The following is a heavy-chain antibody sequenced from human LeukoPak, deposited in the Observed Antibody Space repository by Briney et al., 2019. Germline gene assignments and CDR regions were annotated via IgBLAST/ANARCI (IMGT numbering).Heavy chain of an antibody. J-gene: IGHJ5*02. V-gene: IGHV3-21*01. Sequence: GGSLRLSCAASGFTFSSYSMNWVRQAPGKGLEWVSSISSSSSYIYYADSVEGRFTISRDNAKNSLYLQMNSLRAEDTAVYYCARGVYGDDPFDPWGQGTLVTVSS. CDR1: GFTFSSYS. CDR2: ISSSSSYI. D-gene: IGHD4-17*01. CDR3: ARGVYGDDPFDP.